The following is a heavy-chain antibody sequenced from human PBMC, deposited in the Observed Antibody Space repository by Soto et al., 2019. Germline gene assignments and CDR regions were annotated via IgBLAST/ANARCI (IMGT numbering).Heavy chain of an antibody. J-gene: IGHJ6*02. CDR1: GYTFTSYG. CDR2: ISAYNGNT. V-gene: IGHV1-18*01. D-gene: IGHD6-6*01. Sequence: GASVKVSCKASGYTFTSYGISWVRQAPGQGLEWMGWISAYNGNTNYAQKLQGRVTMTTDTSTSTAYMELRSLRSDDTAVYYCARDHSSSPPNYYYYYGMDVWGQGTTVTVSS. CDR3: ARDHSSSPPNYYYYYGMDV.